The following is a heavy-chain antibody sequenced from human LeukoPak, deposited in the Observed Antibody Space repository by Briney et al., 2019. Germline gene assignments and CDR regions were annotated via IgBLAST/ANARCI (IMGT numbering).Heavy chain of an antibody. Sequence: GESLKISCKGSGYSFTSYWIGWVRQMPGKGLEWMGIIYPGDSGTRYSPSFQGQVTISADKSISTAYLQWSSLKASDTAMYYCGRLGDSSGYYYDFVGSPGGAFDYWGQGTLVTVSS. CDR1: GYSFTSYW. CDR3: GRLGDSSGYYYDFVGSPGGAFDY. CDR2: IYPGDSGT. V-gene: IGHV5-51*01. D-gene: IGHD3-22*01. J-gene: IGHJ4*02.